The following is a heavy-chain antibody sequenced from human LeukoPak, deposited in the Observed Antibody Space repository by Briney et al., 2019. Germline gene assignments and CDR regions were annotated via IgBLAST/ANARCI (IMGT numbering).Heavy chain of an antibody. CDR3: ARDGIGWALDI. V-gene: IGHV1-18*01. Sequence: GASVKVSCTASGYTFTSYAISWVRQAPGQGLEWMGWISGYNGNTNYPQKFQGRVTMTTDTSTSTAYMELRSLRSDDTAVYYCARDGIGWALDIWGQGTMLAVSS. J-gene: IGHJ3*02. D-gene: IGHD1-26*01. CDR2: ISGYNGNT. CDR1: GYTFTSYA.